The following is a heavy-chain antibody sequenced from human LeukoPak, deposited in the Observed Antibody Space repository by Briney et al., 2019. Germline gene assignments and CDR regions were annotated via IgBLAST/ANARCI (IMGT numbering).Heavy chain of an antibody. Sequence: SETLSLTCTVSGGSISSSSYYWGWIRQPPGKGLEWIGSIYYSGSTYYNPSLKSRVTISVDTSKNQFSLKLSSVTAADTAVYYCARDVTENDAFDIWGQGTMVTVSS. J-gene: IGHJ3*02. V-gene: IGHV4-39*07. CDR1: GGSISSSSYY. CDR3: ARDVTENDAFDI. CDR2: IYYSGST. D-gene: IGHD3-16*02.